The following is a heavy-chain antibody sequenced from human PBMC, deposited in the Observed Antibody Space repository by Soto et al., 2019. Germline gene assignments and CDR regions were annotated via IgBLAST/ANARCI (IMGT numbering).Heavy chain of an antibody. CDR3: ARDARITIFGVVTSQDDAFDI. V-gene: IGHV3-48*01. J-gene: IGHJ3*02. CDR1: GFTFSSYS. D-gene: IGHD3-3*01. Sequence: GGSLRLSCAASGFTFSSYSMNWVRQAPGKGLEWVSYISSSSSTIYYADSVKGRFTISRDNAKNSLYLQMNSLRAEDTAVYYCARDARITIFGVVTSQDDAFDIWGQGTMVTVSS. CDR2: ISSSSSTI.